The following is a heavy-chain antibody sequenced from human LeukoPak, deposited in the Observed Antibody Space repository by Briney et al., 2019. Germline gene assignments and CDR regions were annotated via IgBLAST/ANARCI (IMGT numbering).Heavy chain of an antibody. CDR3: AREGSGYSGYDFVY. CDR1: GFTFDTYW. CDR2: ISSSSSTI. J-gene: IGHJ4*02. V-gene: IGHV3-48*01. D-gene: IGHD5-12*01. Sequence: GGSLRLSCAASGFTFDTYWMAWVRQAPGKGLEWVSYISSSSSTIYYADSVKGRFTISRDNAKNSLYLQMNSLRAEDTAVYYCAREGSGYSGYDFVYWGQGTLVTVSS.